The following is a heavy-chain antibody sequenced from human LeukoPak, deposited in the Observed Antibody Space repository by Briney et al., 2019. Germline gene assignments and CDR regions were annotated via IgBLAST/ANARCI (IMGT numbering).Heavy chain of an antibody. CDR1: GGSISTTSEY. CDR3: ARSSYYYGADAFDI. J-gene: IGHJ3*02. CDR2: LYHTGTT. V-gene: IGHV4-39*07. D-gene: IGHD3-10*01. Sequence: PSETLSLTCTVSGGSISTTSEYWAWIRQSPGKGLEWIGSLYHTGTTYYNPSLKSRVTISVDTSKNQFSLKLSSVTAADTAVYYCARSSYYYGADAFDIWGQGTMVTVSS.